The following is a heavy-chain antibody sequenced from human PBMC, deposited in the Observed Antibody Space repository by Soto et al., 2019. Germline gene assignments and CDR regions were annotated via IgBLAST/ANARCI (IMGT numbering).Heavy chain of an antibody. CDR3: AKDRHGSGTYFFDY. D-gene: IGHD3-10*01. CDR1: GFTFSSYA. V-gene: IGHV3-23*01. CDR2: ISDTGGST. J-gene: IGHJ4*02. Sequence: GGSLRLSCAASGFTFSSYAMSWVRQAPGKGLEWVSGISDTGGSTYYADSVKGRFTISRDNSKNTLYLQMNSLRAEDTAVYYCAKDRHGSGTYFFDYWGQGTLVTVSS.